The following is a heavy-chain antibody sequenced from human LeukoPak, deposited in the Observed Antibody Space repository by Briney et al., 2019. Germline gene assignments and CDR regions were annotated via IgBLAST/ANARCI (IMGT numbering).Heavy chain of an antibody. CDR3: ARDPFEL. Sequence: PGGSLRLSCAASGFPLSNHWMTWVRQAPGKGLEWVATITQGGTDKFYVDSVKGRFTISGDNAKNSLYLQMNSLRAEDTAVYYCARDPFELWGQGTLVTVSP. V-gene: IGHV3-7*01. CDR2: ITQGGTDK. D-gene: IGHD1-26*01. CDR1: GFPLSNHW. J-gene: IGHJ4*02.